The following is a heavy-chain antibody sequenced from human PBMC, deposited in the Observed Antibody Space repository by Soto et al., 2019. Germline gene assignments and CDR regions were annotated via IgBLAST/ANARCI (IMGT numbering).Heavy chain of an antibody. D-gene: IGHD2-2*01. CDR2: IYYSGRT. CDR3: ARGYCSSSSCYEFDH. J-gene: IGHJ4*02. Sequence: PSETLSLTCTVFCGSISSYYWSWIRQPTGKGLERIGYIYYSGRTNYNPSLKSRVTISLDTPKKQFSLKVSSVTAADTAMYYCARGYCSSSSCYEFDHWGQGSLVTVS. CDR1: CGSISSYY. V-gene: IGHV4-59*01.